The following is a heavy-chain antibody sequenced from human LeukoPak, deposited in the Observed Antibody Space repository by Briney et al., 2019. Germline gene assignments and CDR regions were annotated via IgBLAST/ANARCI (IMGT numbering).Heavy chain of an antibody. Sequence: AASVKVSCKASGYTFTSYGISWVRQAPGQGLEWMGWISAYNGNTNYAQKLQGRVTMTRDRSINTAYMELSRLTSDDTAVYYCARMDLDGGDSIGFDSWGQGTLVTVSS. CDR2: ISAYNGNT. D-gene: IGHD2-21*02. CDR3: ARMDLDGGDSIGFDS. CDR1: GYTFTSYG. J-gene: IGHJ5*01. V-gene: IGHV1-18*04.